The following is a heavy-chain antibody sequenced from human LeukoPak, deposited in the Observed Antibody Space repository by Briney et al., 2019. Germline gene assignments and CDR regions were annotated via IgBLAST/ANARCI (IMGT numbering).Heavy chain of an antibody. CDR3: ARGERRYFDWLPFFDY. Sequence: VASVKVSCKASGYTFTSYYMHWVRQAPGQGLEWMGIINPSGGSTSYAQKFQGRVTMTRDTSTSTVYMELSSLRSEDTAVYYCARGERRYFDWLPFFDYWGQGTLVTVSS. D-gene: IGHD3-9*01. CDR2: INPSGGST. V-gene: IGHV1-46*01. J-gene: IGHJ4*02. CDR1: GYTFTSYY.